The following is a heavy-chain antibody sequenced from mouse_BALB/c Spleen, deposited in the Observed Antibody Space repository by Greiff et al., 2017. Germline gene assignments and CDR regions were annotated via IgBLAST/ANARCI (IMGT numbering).Heavy chain of an antibody. Sequence: VHVKQSGAELVRPGALVKLSCKASGFNIKDYYMHWVKQRPEQGLEWIGWIDPENGNTIYDPKFQGKASITADTSSNTAYLQLSSLTSEDTAVYYCASLNWDDYAMDYWGQGTSVTVSS. J-gene: IGHJ4*01. CDR3: ASLNWDDYAMDY. CDR2: IDPENGNT. CDR1: GFNIKDYY. D-gene: IGHD4-1*01. V-gene: IGHV14-1*02.